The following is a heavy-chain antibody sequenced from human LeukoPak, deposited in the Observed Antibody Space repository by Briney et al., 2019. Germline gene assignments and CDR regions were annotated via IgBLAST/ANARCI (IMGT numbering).Heavy chain of an antibody. Sequence: GGSLRLSCAASGFTFSSYWMHWVRQAPGKGLVWVSRINSDGSSTSYADSVKGRFTISRDNAKNTLYLQMNSLRAEDTAVYYCARGKKRQLDAEVRYWGQGTLVTVSS. CDR3: ARGKKRQLDAEVRY. J-gene: IGHJ4*02. CDR2: INSDGSST. CDR1: GFTFSSYW. D-gene: IGHD6-13*01. V-gene: IGHV3-74*01.